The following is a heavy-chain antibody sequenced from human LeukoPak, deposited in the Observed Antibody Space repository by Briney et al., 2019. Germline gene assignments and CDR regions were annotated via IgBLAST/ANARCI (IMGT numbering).Heavy chain of an antibody. CDR3: ATHGAGYGTDILIKAGF. J-gene: IGHJ4*02. D-gene: IGHD2-8*02. CDR2: IYPVDSDT. CDR1: GYYFSNYW. Sequence: LGESLKISCQGSGYYFSNYWIGWVRQMPEKGLEWMGIIYPVDSDTRYSPSFQGHVSISVDKSLTTLNLHWPSLKASDTAIYYCATHGAGYGTDILIKAGFWGQGTQVAVSS. V-gene: IGHV5-51*01.